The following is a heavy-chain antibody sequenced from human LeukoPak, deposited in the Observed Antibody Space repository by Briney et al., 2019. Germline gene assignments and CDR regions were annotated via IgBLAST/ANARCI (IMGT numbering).Heavy chain of an antibody. D-gene: IGHD1-1*01. CDR3: ARVDENDPYNWINWFDP. CDR1: GGSFSDYY. J-gene: IGHJ5*02. V-gene: IGHV4-34*01. Sequence: SETLSLTCAVYGGSFSDYYWSWIRQPPGKGLEWIGEINHSGSTNYNPSLKSRVTISVDTSKNQFSLKLSSVTAADTAVYYCARVDENDPYNWINWFDPWGQGTLVTVSS. CDR2: INHSGST.